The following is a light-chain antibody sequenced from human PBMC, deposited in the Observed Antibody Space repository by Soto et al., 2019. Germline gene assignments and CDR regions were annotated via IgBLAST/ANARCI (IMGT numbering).Light chain of an antibody. V-gene: IGLV1-44*01. CDR3: AAWDDSLHGYV. J-gene: IGLJ1*01. CDR1: ISNIGANT. CDR2: IND. Sequence: QTVVTQPPSASGAPGQRVTISCSGVISNIGANTVNWYQHLPGTAPNLLIYINDQRRPGVPDRFSGSKSGTSASLAISGLQSEDEADYYCAAWDDSLHGYVFGTGTKVTVL.